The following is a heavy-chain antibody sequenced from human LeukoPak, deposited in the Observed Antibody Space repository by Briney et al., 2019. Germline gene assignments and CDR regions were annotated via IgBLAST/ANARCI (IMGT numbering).Heavy chain of an antibody. Sequence: GASVKVSCKASGYTFTSYDINWVRQATGQGLEWMGWMNPNSGNTGYAQKFQGRVTMTRNTSMSTAYMELSSLRSEDTAVYYCAIRGALRYFDWFSWFDPWGQGTLVTVSS. CDR2: MNPNSGNT. V-gene: IGHV1-8*01. CDR3: AIRGALRYFDWFSWFDP. CDR1: GYTFTSYD. D-gene: IGHD3-9*01. J-gene: IGHJ5*02.